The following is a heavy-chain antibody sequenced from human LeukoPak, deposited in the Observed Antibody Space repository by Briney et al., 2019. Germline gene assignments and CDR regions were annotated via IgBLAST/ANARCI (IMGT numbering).Heavy chain of an antibody. CDR1: GFTVSSNY. J-gene: IGHJ4*02. CDR2: IYSGGST. V-gene: IGHV3-53*01. CDR3: ARRGYDSSGYHY. Sequence: PGGSLRLSCAASGFTVSSNYMSWVRRAPGRGLVWVSVIYSGGSTYYADSVKGRFTISRDNSKNTLYLQMNSLRAEDTAVYYCARRGYDSSGYHYWGQGTLVTVSS. D-gene: IGHD3-22*01.